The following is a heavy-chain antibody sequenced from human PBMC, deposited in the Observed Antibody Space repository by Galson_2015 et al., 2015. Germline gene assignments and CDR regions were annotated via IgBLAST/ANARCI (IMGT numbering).Heavy chain of an antibody. J-gene: IGHJ5*02. D-gene: IGHD6-6*01. Sequence: SVKVSCKASGGIFSNSALSWVRQAPGQGLEWMGGIIPLFGTAKYAQKFQGRVTITADKSTSTAYMELRSLRSEDTAVYYCARESPYSSSRFDPWGQGTLVTVSS. V-gene: IGHV1-69*06. CDR1: GGIFSNSA. CDR2: IIPLFGTA. CDR3: ARESPYSSSRFDP.